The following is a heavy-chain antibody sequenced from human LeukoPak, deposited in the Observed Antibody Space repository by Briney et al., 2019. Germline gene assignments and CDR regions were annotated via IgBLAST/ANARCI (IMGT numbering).Heavy chain of an antibody. Sequence: GGSLRLSCAASGFTFSSYWMHWLRQAPGKGLVWVSRISTDGSSTSYADSVKGRFTISRENGKNTLYLQMNSLRAEDTAVYYCASYLTSIPSGMDVWGQGTTVTVSS. J-gene: IGHJ6*02. V-gene: IGHV3-74*01. CDR3: ASYLTSIPSGMDV. CDR2: ISTDGSST. D-gene: IGHD2/OR15-2a*01. CDR1: GFTFSSYW.